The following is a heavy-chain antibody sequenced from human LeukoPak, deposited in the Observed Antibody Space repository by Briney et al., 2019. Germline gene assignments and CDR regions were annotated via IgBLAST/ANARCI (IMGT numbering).Heavy chain of an antibody. CDR2: IRPDGGEQ. Sequence: GGSLRLSCVASGLSFSNYWMNWVRRAPGKGLEWVANIRPDGGEQFYVDSVKGRFTISRDNADNSLYLQLTSLRPEDTAVYYCAREHKTFDYWGQGTLVTVSS. CDR3: AREHKTFDY. V-gene: IGHV3-7*03. J-gene: IGHJ4*02. CDR1: GLSFSNYW.